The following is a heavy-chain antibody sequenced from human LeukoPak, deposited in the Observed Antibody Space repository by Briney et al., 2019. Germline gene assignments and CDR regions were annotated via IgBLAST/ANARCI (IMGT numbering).Heavy chain of an antibody. J-gene: IGHJ3*02. V-gene: IGHV3-21*01. CDR1: GFTFSSYS. CDR2: ISSRRSYI. Sequence: PGGSLRLSCAASGFTFSSYSMNWVRQARGEGLEGVSSISSRRSYIYYADSVRGRFTISRENAKNSLYLQMNSLRAEDTAVYYCARGGRFLDWLSKGYDDFDIWGQGPMVPVSS. CDR3: ARGGRFLDWLSKGYDDFDI. D-gene: IGHD3/OR15-3a*01.